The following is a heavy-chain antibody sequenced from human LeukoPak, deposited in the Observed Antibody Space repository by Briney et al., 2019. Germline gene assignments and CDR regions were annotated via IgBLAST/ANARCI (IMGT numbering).Heavy chain of an antibody. CDR1: GFTFKSYS. CDR3: ARAAGHYFDY. CDR2: ITSTSSDP. D-gene: IGHD3-10*01. J-gene: IGHJ4*02. Sequence: GGSLRLSCVASGFTFKSYSMNWVRQAPGKGLEWVSFITSTSSDPFYSDSVKGLFTVSRDNARSSLYLQMTSLTAEDTAVYYCARAAGHYFDYWGQGSMVTVCS. V-gene: IGHV3-21*05.